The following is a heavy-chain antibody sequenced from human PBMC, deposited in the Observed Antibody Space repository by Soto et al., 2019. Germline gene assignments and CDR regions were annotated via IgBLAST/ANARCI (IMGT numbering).Heavy chain of an antibody. CDR3: AKEFAGGVGRTYFDH. V-gene: IGHV3-30*18. D-gene: IGHD3-16*01. J-gene: IGHJ4*02. CDR2: ISYDGNNK. Sequence: QMQLVESGGGVVQPGRSLRLSCAASGFTFSTHGMHWVRQAPGKGLEWVALISYDGNNKYYADSFKGRFTISRDSSNKTLSLQMNRLRPEDKAIYFCAKEFAGGVGRTYFDHWGQGTMVTVSS. CDR1: GFTFSTHG.